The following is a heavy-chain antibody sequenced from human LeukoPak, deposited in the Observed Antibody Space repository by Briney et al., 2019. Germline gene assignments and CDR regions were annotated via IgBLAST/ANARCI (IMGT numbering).Heavy chain of an antibody. CDR1: GYTFTSYD. J-gene: IGHJ6*03. CDR2: MNPNSGNT. Sequence: ASVKVSCKASGYTFTSYDINWVRQATGQGLEWMGWMNPNSGNTGYAQKFQGRVTMTRNTSISTAYMELSSLRSEDTAVYYCARAAYTAMVSEISPVYYYYYMDVWGKGTTVTVSS. V-gene: IGHV1-8*01. D-gene: IGHD5-18*01. CDR3: ARAAYTAMVSEISPVYYYYYMDV.